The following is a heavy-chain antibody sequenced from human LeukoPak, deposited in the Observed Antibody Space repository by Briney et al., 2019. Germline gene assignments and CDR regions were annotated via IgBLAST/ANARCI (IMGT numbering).Heavy chain of an antibody. J-gene: IGHJ4*02. D-gene: IGHD3-22*01. V-gene: IGHV3-23*01. CDR3: ASAYDSSGYLPFDY. Sequence: PGGSLRLSCAASGFTFSSYAMSWVRQGPGKGLEWVSTISGSGVSTFYADSVKGRFTISRDNAKNSLYLQMNSLRAEDTAVYYCASAYDSSGYLPFDYWGQGPLVTVSS. CDR2: ISGSGVST. CDR1: GFTFSSYA.